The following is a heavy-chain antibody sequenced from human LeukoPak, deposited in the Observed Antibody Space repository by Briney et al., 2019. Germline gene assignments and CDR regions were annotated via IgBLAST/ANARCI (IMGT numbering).Heavy chain of an antibody. V-gene: IGHV4-39*07. D-gene: IGHD1-26*01. J-gene: IGHJ3*02. CDR1: GGSISSSSYY. Sequence: SETLSLTCTVSGGSISSSSYYWGWIRQPPGKGLEWIGSIYYSGSTYYNPSLKSRVTISVDTSKNQFSLKLSSVTAADTAVYYCARRHSGSYIDAFDIWGQGTMVTVSS. CDR2: IYYSGST. CDR3: ARRHSGSYIDAFDI.